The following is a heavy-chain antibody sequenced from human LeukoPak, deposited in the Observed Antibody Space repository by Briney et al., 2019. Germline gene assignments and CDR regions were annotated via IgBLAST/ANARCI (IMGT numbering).Heavy chain of an antibody. CDR2: ISYDGSNK. V-gene: IGHV3-30*04. J-gene: IGHJ4*02. D-gene: IGHD6-6*01. CDR3: VKGATKISCRPAD. CDR1: GFTFSSYA. Sequence: GRSLRLSCAASGFTFSSYAMHWVRQAPGKGLEWVAVISYDGSNKYYADSVKGRFTISRDNSKNSLYLQMDSLRVEDTAVYYCVKGATKISCRPADWGQGTLVTVSS.